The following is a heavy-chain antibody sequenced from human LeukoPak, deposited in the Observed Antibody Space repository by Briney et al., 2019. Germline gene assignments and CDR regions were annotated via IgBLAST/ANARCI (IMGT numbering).Heavy chain of an antibody. CDR1: GGSISSYY. J-gene: IGHJ5*02. V-gene: IGHV4-4*07. D-gene: IGHD3-3*01. CDR3: AREGVTIFGVVLGNWFDP. Sequence: SETLSLTCTVSGGSISSYYWSWIRQPAGKGLEWIWRIYTSGSTNYNPSLKSRVTMSVDTSKNQFSLKLSSVTAADTAVYYCAREGVTIFGVVLGNWFDPWGQGTLVTVSS. CDR2: IYTSGST.